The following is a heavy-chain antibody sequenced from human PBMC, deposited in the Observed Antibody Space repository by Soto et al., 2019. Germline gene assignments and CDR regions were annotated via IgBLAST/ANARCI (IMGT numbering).Heavy chain of an antibody. CDR3: ARHKVTPNYYYYGMDV. CDR1: GYSFTSYW. Sequence: GESLQISCKGSGYSFTSYWIGWVRQMPGKGLEWMGIIYPGDSDTRYSPSFQGQVTISADKSISTAYLQWSSLKASDTAMYYCARHKVTPNYYYYGMDVWGQGTTVTVSS. J-gene: IGHJ6*02. CDR2: IYPGDSDT. D-gene: IGHD5-18*01. V-gene: IGHV5-51*01.